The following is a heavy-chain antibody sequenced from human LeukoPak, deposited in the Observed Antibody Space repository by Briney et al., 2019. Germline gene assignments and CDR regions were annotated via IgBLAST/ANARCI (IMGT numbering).Heavy chain of an antibody. CDR1: GFTFDDYA. D-gene: IGHD4-17*01. V-gene: IGHV3-9*01. J-gene: IGHJ1*01. CDR3: AKERPVDYGGNSGKYFQH. Sequence: GRSLRLSCAASGFTFDDYAMHWVRQAPGKGLEWVSGISWNSGSIGYADSVKGRFTISRDNAKNSLYLQMNSPRAEDTALYYCAKERPVDYGGNSGKYFQHWGQGTLVTVSS. CDR2: ISWNSGSI.